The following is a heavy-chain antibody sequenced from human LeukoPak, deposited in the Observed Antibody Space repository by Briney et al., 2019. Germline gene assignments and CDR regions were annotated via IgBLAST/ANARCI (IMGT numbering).Heavy chain of an antibody. V-gene: IGHV4-30-4*01. CDR1: GGSISSGDYY. Sequence: SSETLSLTCTVSGGSISSGDYYWSWIRQPPGKGLEWIGYIYYSGSTYYNPSLKSRVTISVDTSKNQFSLKLSSVTAADTAVYYCARVSPIPAAGSSYYFAMDVWGQGTTVTVSS. D-gene: IGHD6-13*01. J-gene: IGHJ6*02. CDR3: ARVSPIPAAGSSYYFAMDV. CDR2: IYYSGST.